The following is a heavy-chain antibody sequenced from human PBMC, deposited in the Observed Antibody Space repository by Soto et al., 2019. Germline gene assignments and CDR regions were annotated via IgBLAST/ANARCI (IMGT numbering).Heavy chain of an antibody. CDR2: IIPIFGTA. Sequence: SVKVSCKASGGTFSSYAISWVRQAPGQGLEWMGGIIPIFGTANYAQKFQGRVTITADESTSTAYMELSSLRSEDTAVYYCARVVDIVVVPASMPYYYGMDVWGQGTTVTVSS. CDR3: ARVVDIVVVPASMPYYYGMDV. CDR1: GGTFSSYA. V-gene: IGHV1-69*13. J-gene: IGHJ6*02. D-gene: IGHD2-2*03.